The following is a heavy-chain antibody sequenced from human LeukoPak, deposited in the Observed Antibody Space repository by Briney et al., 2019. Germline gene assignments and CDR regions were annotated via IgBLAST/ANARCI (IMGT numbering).Heavy chain of an antibody. CDR1: GFTFSSYG. CDR3: AKYSDRVRGVLFPSVY. J-gene: IGHJ4*02. Sequence: TGGSLRLSCAASGFTFSSYGMHWVRQAPGKGLEWVAVISYDGSNKYDADSVKGRFTISRDNSKNTLYLQMNSLRAEDTAVYYCAKYSDRVRGVLFPSVYWGQGTLVTVSS. CDR2: ISYDGSNK. V-gene: IGHV3-30*12. D-gene: IGHD3-10*01.